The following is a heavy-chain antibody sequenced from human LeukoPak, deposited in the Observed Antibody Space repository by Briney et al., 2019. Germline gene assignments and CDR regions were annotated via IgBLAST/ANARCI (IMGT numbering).Heavy chain of an antibody. D-gene: IGHD4/OR15-4a*01. V-gene: IGHV5-51*01. J-gene: IGHJ5*02. CDR3: ACRDYGSTWSDP. Sequence: KVGGSLEISCKGFGSILATYWIGWGRPLPGKGLEGMGIIHPADSTTLYSSSFQGQVSISADKSTGTVYLQWSSLKASDSAIYYCACRDYGSTWSDPWGQGTLVTVSS. CDR2: IHPADSTT. CDR1: GSILATYW.